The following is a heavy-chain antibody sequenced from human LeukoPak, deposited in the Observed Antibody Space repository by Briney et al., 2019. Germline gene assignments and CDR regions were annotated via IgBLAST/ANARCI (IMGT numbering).Heavy chain of an antibody. J-gene: IGHJ4*02. D-gene: IGHD6-19*01. CDR1: GGSISNYH. V-gene: IGHV4-4*07. CDR3: ARRHISSGWSFDY. CDR2: SHTSGST. Sequence: SETLSLTCTVSGGSISNYHWSWIRQPAGKGLGLIGQSHTSGSTNYNPPLKSRVTVSIDTPENQLSLTIRSVTAADTAIYYCARRHISSGWSFDYWGQGTLVTVSS.